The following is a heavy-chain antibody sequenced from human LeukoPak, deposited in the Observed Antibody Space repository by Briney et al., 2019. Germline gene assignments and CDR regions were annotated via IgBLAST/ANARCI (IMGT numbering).Heavy chain of an antibody. CDR1: GGSFSGYY. CDR3: ARQGIAAAGVFDY. J-gene: IGHJ4*02. D-gene: IGHD6-13*01. CDR2: INHSAST. V-gene: IGHV4-34*01. Sequence: SEILSLTCAVYGGSFSGYYWSWIRQPPGKGLEWIGEINHSASTNYNPSLKRRVTISVDTSKNQFSLKVSSVTAADTAVYYCARQGIAAAGVFDYWGQGTLVTVSS.